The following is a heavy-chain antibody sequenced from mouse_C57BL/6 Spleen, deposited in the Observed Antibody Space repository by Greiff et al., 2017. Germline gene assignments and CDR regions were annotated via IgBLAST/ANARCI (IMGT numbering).Heavy chain of an antibody. V-gene: IGHV14-2*01. D-gene: IGHD1-1*01. J-gene: IGHJ2*01. CDR2: FDTEDGET. CDR1: GFNIKASY. CDR3: AFYYGSSDGYFDY. Sequence: EVPLQESGAELVQPGASVKLSCTASGFNIKASYMRLVKQRTEQGLEWIGRFDTEDGETKYAPQFPDKATITADTSSNTAYLQLISLTAEDTAVYYCAFYYGSSDGYFDYGGQGTTLTVSS.